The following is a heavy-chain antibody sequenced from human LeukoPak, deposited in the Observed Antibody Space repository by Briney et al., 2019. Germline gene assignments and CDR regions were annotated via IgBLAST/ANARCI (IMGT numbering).Heavy chain of an antibody. V-gene: IGHV3-23*01. CDR3: ATRGDKYCFDY. CDR2: INGSGGNK. CDR1: GFTFSSYA. J-gene: IGHJ4*02. D-gene: IGHD3-10*01. Sequence: GGSLRLSCAASGFTFSSYAMSWVRQAPGKGLEWVSVINGSGGNKYYADSVKGRFTISRDNSKNTLYLQMNSLRAEDTAVYYCATRGDKYCFDYWGQGTLVTVSS.